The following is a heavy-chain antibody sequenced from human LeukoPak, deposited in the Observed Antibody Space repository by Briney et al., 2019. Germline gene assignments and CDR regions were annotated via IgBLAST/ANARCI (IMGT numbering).Heavy chain of an antibody. Sequence: GGSLRLSCAASGFTFRSYAMHRVRQAPGKGLEWVAVIPYDGNNKYYADSVKGRFTISRDNAKNSLYLQMNSLRAEDTAVYYCARVSNTAMVPKFDYWGQGTLVTVSS. CDR2: IPYDGNNK. D-gene: IGHD5-18*01. J-gene: IGHJ4*02. CDR3: ARVSNTAMVPKFDY. V-gene: IGHV3-30-3*01. CDR1: GFTFRSYA.